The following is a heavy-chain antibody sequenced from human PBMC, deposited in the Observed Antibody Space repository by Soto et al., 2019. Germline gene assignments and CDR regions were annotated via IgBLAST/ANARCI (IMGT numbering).Heavy chain of an antibody. CDR3: ARVRNYDILTGGFDP. V-gene: IGHV1-2*04. CDR2: INPNSGGT. D-gene: IGHD3-9*01. Sequence: ASVKVSFKASGYTFTGYYMHWVRQAPGQGLEWMGWINPNSGGTNYAQKFQGWVTMTRDTSISTAYMELSRLRSDDTAVYYCARVRNYDILTGGFDPWGQGTLVTVSS. CDR1: GYTFTGYY. J-gene: IGHJ5*02.